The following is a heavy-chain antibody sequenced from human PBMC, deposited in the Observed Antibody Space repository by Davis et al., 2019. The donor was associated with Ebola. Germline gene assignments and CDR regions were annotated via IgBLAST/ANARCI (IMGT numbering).Heavy chain of an antibody. J-gene: IGHJ4*02. Sequence: AASVKVSCKVSGYTLTEFSMHCVRQAPGKGLEWMGGFDPEDGETIYAQKFQGRVTMTEDTSTDTAYMELSSLRSEDTAVYYCATGRDGYNPLSYWGQGTLVTVSS. CDR2: FDPEDGET. D-gene: IGHD5-24*01. V-gene: IGHV1-24*01. CDR1: GYTLTEFS. CDR3: ATGRDGYNPLSY.